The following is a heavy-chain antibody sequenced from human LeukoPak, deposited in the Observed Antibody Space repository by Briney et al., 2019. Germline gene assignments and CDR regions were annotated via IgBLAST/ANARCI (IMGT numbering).Heavy chain of an antibody. Sequence: SETLSLTCTVSGGSISSYYWSWIRQPPGKGLEWIGYIYYSGSTNYNPSLKSRVTISLDTSKNQFSLKLSSVTAADTAVYYCAREETYGSGSYPDYWGQGTLVTVSS. CDR3: AREETYGSGSYPDY. CDR1: GGSISSYY. CDR2: IYYSGST. D-gene: IGHD3-10*01. V-gene: IGHV4-59*01. J-gene: IGHJ4*02.